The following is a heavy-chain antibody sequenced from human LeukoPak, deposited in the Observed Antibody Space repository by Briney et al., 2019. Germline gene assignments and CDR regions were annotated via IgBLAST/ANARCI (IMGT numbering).Heavy chain of an antibody. V-gene: IGHV3-30*01. CDR3: ARDSTYYYDSGSSGPHYFDN. CDR1: GFTFRDYY. CDR2: ISSGGTYE. Sequence: GGSLRLSCAASGFTFRDYYMSWIRQAPGKGLEWVSLISSGGTYEYYADSVKGRFTISRDNSKNTLYLQLNSLRAEDTAVYYCARDSTYYYDSGSSGPHYFDNWGQGTLVTVSS. D-gene: IGHD3-10*01. J-gene: IGHJ4*02.